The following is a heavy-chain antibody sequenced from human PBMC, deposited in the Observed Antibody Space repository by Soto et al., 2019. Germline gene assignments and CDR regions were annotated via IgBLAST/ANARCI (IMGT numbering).Heavy chain of an antibody. CDR3: ATATRRIAVALGWFDP. CDR2: FDPEDGET. CDR1: GYTLTELS. J-gene: IGHJ5*02. V-gene: IGHV1-24*01. Sequence: ASERVSCKVSGYTLTELSMHWVRQAPGKGLEWMGGFDPEDGETIYAQKFQGRVTMTEDTSTDTAYMELSSLRSEDTAVYYCATATRRIAVALGWFDPWGQGTLVPVSS. D-gene: IGHD6-19*01.